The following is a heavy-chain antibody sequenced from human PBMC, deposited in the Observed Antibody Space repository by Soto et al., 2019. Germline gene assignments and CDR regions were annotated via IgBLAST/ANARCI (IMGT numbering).Heavy chain of an antibody. J-gene: IGHJ3*02. Sequence: EVQLVESGGGLVQPGGSLRLSCTASGFIVSDTYMNWVRQAPGKGLEWVSVISNRGDTHYADSVRGRFSLSRDIADNTMHIQINTLRVEDTAVYYCAREPRYCRTGSCSITGDAFDIWGKGTMVTVSS. V-gene: IGHV3-66*01. D-gene: IGHD2-15*01. CDR2: ISNRGDT. CDR1: GFIVSDTY. CDR3: AREPRYCRTGSCSITGDAFDI.